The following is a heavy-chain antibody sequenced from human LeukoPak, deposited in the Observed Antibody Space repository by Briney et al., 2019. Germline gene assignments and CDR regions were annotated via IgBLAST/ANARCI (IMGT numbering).Heavy chain of an antibody. Sequence: SETLSLPRTVPGGPISSSIYLWGWIPQPPGKGLEWIGSIYYSGSTYYTPSLKSRLPISVDTSKNQFSLKLTSVTAADTAVYYCARLEWLGNPYNWFDPWGQGTLVTVSS. J-gene: IGHJ5*02. V-gene: IGHV4-39*01. CDR2: IYYSGST. D-gene: IGHD6-19*01. CDR1: GGPISSSIYL. CDR3: ARLEWLGNPYNWFDP.